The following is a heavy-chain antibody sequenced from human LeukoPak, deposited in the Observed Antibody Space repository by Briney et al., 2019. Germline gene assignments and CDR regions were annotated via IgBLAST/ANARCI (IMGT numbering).Heavy chain of an antibody. CDR3: ARADMATVFDF. Sequence: SETLSLTCTVSGGSISSGADYWSWIRQHPGKGLEWIGYISYSGSTYYNPSLKTRLTISVDTSKNQFSLKLDSVTAAYTAFYYCARADMATVFDFWGRGTLVTVSS. CDR2: ISYSGST. J-gene: IGHJ4*02. D-gene: IGHD5-24*01. V-gene: IGHV4-31*03. CDR1: GGSISSGADY.